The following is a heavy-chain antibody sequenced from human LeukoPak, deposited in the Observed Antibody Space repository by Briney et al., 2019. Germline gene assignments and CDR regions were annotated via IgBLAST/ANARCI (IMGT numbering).Heavy chain of an antibody. CDR1: GSIFSRYG. D-gene: IGHD3-22*01. CDR2: IWYDGSNK. CDR3: ARDGTYYYDSSGPTYTYYFDY. V-gene: IGHV3-33*01. J-gene: IGHJ4*02. Sequence: PGGSLRLSCAASGSIFSRYGTHWVRQAPGKGLEWVAVIWYDGSNKYYADSVKGRFTISRDNSKNTLYLQMNSLRAEDTAVYYCARDGTYYYDSSGPTYTYYFDYWGQGALVTVSS.